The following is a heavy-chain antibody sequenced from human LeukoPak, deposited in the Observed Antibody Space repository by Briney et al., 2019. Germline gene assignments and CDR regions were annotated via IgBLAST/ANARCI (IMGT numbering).Heavy chain of an antibody. CDR1: GFTFSSYS. J-gene: IGHJ4*02. CDR2: ISSSSSYI. CDR3: ARDSSQLGLYYFDY. Sequence: SGGSLRLSCAASGFTFSSYSMNWVRQAPGKGLEWVSSISSSSSYIYYADSVKGRFTISRDNAKNSLYLQMNSLRAEDTAVYYCARDSSQLGLYYFDYWGQGTLVTVSS. D-gene: IGHD6-6*01. V-gene: IGHV3-21*01.